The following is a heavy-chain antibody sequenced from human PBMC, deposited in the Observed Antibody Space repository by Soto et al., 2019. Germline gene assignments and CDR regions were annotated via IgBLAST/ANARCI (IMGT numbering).Heavy chain of an antibody. CDR3: ATDRGPNYDYVWGSYRLSAFDI. Sequence: ASVKVSCKVSGYTLTELSMHWVRQAPGKGLVWMGGFNPEDGETIYAQKFQGRVTMTEDTSTDTAYMELSSLRSEDTAVYYCATDRGPNYDYVWGSYRLSAFDIWGQGTMVTVSS. J-gene: IGHJ3*02. V-gene: IGHV1-24*01. CDR1: GYTLTELS. D-gene: IGHD3-16*02. CDR2: FNPEDGET.